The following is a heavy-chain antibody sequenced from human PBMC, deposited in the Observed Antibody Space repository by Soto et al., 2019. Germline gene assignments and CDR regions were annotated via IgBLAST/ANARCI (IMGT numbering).Heavy chain of an antibody. D-gene: IGHD1-26*01. CDR3: ARGDGGSYSEGAFDI. CDR1: GFTVSNTY. Sequence: EVQLVESGGGLVQPGGSLRLSCAASGFTVSNTYMSWVRQAPGKGLEWVSVIYSGGNTFYADSVKGRFTISRDNSKNKLFLQMNTLRADDTAVYYCARGDGGSYSEGAFDIWGQGTMVTVSS. J-gene: IGHJ3*02. V-gene: IGHV3-66*01. CDR2: IYSGGNT.